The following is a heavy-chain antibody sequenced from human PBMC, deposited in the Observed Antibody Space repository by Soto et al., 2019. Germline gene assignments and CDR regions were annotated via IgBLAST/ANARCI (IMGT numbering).Heavy chain of an antibody. CDR2: IGSSGDGI. V-gene: IGHV3-48*03. D-gene: IGHD3-22*01. CDR3: ARGGFHYDLTGNNEGSLLAY. J-gene: IGHJ4*02. CDR1: GVTFRSYE. Sequence: EVQLVESGGGLVQPGGALRLSCAASGVTFRSYEMIWVRQAPGKGLERVSYIGSSGDGIYYADSVKGLFTISRNNAENTLYLQLKSLSAADTYVSYCARGGFHYDLTGNNEGSLLAYWGQGTLVTVSS.